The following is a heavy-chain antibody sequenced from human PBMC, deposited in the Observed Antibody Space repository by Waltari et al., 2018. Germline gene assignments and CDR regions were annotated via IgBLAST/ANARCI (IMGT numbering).Heavy chain of an antibody. CDR1: GFTFSSYW. CDR3: ARILHDYGDYVQTIGDY. CDR2: INSDGSST. J-gene: IGHJ4*02. V-gene: IGHV3-74*01. D-gene: IGHD4-17*01. Sequence: EVQLVESGGGLVQPGGSLRLSCAASGFTFSSYWMHWVRQAPGKGLVWVSRINSDGSSTSYADSVKGRFTISRDNAKNTLYLQMNSLRAEDTAVYYCARILHDYGDYVQTIGDYWGQGTLVTVSS.